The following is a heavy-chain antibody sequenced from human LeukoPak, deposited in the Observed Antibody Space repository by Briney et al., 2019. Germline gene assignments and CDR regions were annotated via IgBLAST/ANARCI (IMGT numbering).Heavy chain of an antibody. J-gene: IGHJ4*02. D-gene: IGHD4-23*01. CDR3: ARGGGHLDC. CDR2: IKQDGSDK. Sequence: GGSLRLSCAASGFSFSSYWMSWVRQAPGKGLEWVANIKQDGSDKYYLTSVRGRFTISRDNAKNSLFLQMDSLRVEDTAVYYCARGGGHLDCWGQGTLVTVSS. V-gene: IGHV3-7*03. CDR1: GFSFSSYW.